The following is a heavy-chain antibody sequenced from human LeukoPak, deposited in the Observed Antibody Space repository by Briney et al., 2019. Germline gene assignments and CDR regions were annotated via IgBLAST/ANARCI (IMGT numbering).Heavy chain of an antibody. J-gene: IGHJ5*02. CDR3: ARDEFGSGTFDP. CDR2: IYYSGST. CDR1: GGSISSGGDY. V-gene: IGHV4-31*03. D-gene: IGHD3-10*01. Sequence: SETLSLTCSVSGGSISSGGDYWSWIRQHPGKGLEWIGNIYYSGSTYYNPSLKSRVTMSVDTSKNQFSLKMSSVTAADTAVYYCARDEFGSGTFDPWGQGTLVTVSS.